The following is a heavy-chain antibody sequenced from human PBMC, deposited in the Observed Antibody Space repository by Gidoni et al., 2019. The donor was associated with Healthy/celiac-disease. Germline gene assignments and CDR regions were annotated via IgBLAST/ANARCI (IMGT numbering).Heavy chain of an antibody. CDR3: ARHHYYGSGSYSPHFDY. CDR1: GGSIRSSSYS. J-gene: IGHJ4*02. Sequence: QLQLQESGPGLVMPSETLSLTCPVSGGSIRSSSYSWGWIRPPPGKGLEGIGSSYDSGLTYYNPSLKSRVTISVDTSKNQFSLKLSSVTAADTAVYYCARHHYYGSGSYSPHFDYWGQGTLVTVSS. D-gene: IGHD3-10*01. CDR2: SYDSGLT. V-gene: IGHV4-39*01.